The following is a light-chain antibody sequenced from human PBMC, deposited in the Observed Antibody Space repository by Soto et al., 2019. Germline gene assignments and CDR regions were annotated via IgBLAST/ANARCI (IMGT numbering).Light chain of an antibody. V-gene: IGKV3-20*01. CDR1: QSVSSSY. CDR3: QQYGNSHPWT. CDR2: GAS. J-gene: IGKJ1*01. Sequence: EILFTQSPGTLYSSPGERVTLSCRASQSVSSSYVAWYQQKPGQAPRLLIYGASSRVNGIPDRFRGSGSGTDFTLTIARVEPEDFALYYCQQYGNSHPWTFGQGTKVDIK.